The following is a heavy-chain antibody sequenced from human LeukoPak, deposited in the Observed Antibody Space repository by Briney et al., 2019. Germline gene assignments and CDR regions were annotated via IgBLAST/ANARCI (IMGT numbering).Heavy chain of an antibody. J-gene: IGHJ4*02. V-gene: IGHV4-59*11. CDR2: IFYSGNT. CDR3: ARGTMTTVTYYFDY. D-gene: IGHD4-17*01. CDR1: GDSISNHY. Sequence: SETLSLTCTVSGDSISNHYWSWIRQPPGKGLVWIGYIFYSGNTHYNPSLKSRVTMSVDTSKNQFSLRLSSVTPADTAVYYCARGTMTTVTYYFDYWGQGTLVTVSS.